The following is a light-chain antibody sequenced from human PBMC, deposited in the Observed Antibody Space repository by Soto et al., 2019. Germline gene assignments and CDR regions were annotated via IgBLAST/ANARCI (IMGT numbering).Light chain of an antibody. V-gene: IGKV1-27*01. J-gene: IGKJ1*01. CDR3: QKYNSDPPWT. CDR1: QGIRNY. Sequence: DIQMTQSPSSLSASVGDRVTITCRASQGIRNYLAWFQQKPGKVPNLLIYGASTLQSGVPSRFRGSGSVTDFTLTISSLQPEDVATYYCQKYNSDPPWTFGQGTKVEL. CDR2: GAS.